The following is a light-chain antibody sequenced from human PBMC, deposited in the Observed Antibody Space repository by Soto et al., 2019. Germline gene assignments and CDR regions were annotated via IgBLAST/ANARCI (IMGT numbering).Light chain of an antibody. CDR3: GSDADNTDYV. CDR2: EVT. CDR1: SSDVGAYNY. J-gene: IGLJ1*01. V-gene: IGLV2-8*01. Sequence: QSALTQPPSASGSLGQSVTISCTGTSSDVGAYNYVSWYQQHPGKAPKLMIYEVTRRPSGVPDRFSGSKSGNTASLNVYGLHAEDEADYFCGSDADNTDYVFGTGTKV.